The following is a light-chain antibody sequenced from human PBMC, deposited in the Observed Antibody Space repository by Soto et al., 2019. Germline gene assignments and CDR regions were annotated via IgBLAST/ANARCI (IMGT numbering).Light chain of an antibody. CDR3: QQYYRTPLT. CDR2: WAS. Sequence: DIQMTQSPSTLSASVGDRVTITCRASQSISSWLAWYQQKPGQPPKLLLSWASTRESGVPDRFSGTGSGTDFTLTISSLQAEDVAVYYCQQYYRTPLTFGGGTKVDIK. V-gene: IGKV4-1*01. CDR1: QSISSW. J-gene: IGKJ4*01.